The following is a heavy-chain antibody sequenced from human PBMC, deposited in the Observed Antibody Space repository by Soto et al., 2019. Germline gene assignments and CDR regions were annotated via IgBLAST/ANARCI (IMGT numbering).Heavy chain of an antibody. D-gene: IGHD3-22*01. V-gene: IGHV3-30-3*01. CDR2: ISYDGSNK. Sequence: LSLSCAASGFTFSSYAMHWVRQAPGKGLEWVAVISYDGSNKYYADSVKGRFTISRDNSKNTLYLQMNSLRAEDTAVYYCARAPRITMIVVVTPYFDYWGQGTLVTVSS. J-gene: IGHJ4*02. CDR3: ARAPRITMIVVVTPYFDY. CDR1: GFTFSSYA.